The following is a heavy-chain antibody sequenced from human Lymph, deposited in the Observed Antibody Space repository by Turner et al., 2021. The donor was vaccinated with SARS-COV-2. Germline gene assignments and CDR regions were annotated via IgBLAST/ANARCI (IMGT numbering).Heavy chain of an antibody. J-gene: IGHJ5*02. V-gene: IGHV4-59*01. D-gene: IGHD2-21*02. CDR3: ARQTVNNWVDP. CDR1: GGSMNNNY. Sequence: QVQLQESGPRLVKPLETLSLPCTVSGGSMNNNYWSWIRQPPGKRLEGLGFIFYRGSTNYNPSLKSRVTISVDTSENQFSLKLTSVTAADTAIYYCARQTVNNWVDPWGQGTLVTVSS. CDR2: IFYRGST.